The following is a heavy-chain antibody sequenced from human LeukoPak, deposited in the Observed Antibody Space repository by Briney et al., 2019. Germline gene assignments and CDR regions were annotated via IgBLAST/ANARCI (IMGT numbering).Heavy chain of an antibody. Sequence: SETLSLTCAVYGGSFSGYYWSWIRQPPGKGLEWIGEINHSGSTNYNPSLKSRVTISVDTSKNQFSLKLSSVTAADTAVYYCARHPTRYGIGYGWDPNWFDPWGQGTLVTVSS. CDR2: INHSGST. CDR3: ARHPTRYGIGYGWDPNWFDP. D-gene: IGHD3-10*01. V-gene: IGHV4-34*01. CDR1: GGSFSGYY. J-gene: IGHJ5*02.